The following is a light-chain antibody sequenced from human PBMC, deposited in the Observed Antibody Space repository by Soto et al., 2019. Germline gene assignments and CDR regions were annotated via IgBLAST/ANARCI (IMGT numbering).Light chain of an antibody. V-gene: IGKV1-39*01. CDR3: QQSYSTPWT. CDR2: SAS. J-gene: IGKJ1*01. CDR1: QSISGS. Sequence: DTQMTQSPSSLSASVGDRVTITCRASQSISGSLYWYQQKPGKAPTLLIHSASTLQSGVPSRFSGSGSGTDFTLTISSLQPEDFGTYYCQQSYSTPWTFGQGTKVEIK.